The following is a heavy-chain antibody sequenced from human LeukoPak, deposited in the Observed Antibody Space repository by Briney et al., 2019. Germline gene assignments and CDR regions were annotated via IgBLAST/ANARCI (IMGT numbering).Heavy chain of an antibody. J-gene: IGHJ4*02. CDR1: GFTFDDYA. CDR3: ARVGGIRNFDY. Sequence: GGSLRLSCAASGFTFDDYAMHWVRQAPGKGLEWVGVISYDGSNKFYADSVKGRFTISRDNSKNTLYLQLNSLRTEDTAIYYCARVGGIRNFDYWGQGTLVTVSS. CDR2: ISYDGSNK. V-gene: IGHV3-30*04. D-gene: IGHD3-16*01.